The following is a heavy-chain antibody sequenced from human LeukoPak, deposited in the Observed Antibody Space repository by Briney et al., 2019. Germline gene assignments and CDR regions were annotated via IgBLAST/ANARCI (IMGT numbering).Heavy chain of an antibody. Sequence: ASVKVSCKVSGYTLTELSMHWVRQAPGKELEWMGGFDPEDGEAIYAQKFQGRVTMTEDTSTDTAYMELSSLRSEDTAVYYCATVPPRGAGTFFDYGAQEPLSTVSS. CDR2: FDPEDGEA. CDR1: GYTLTELS. V-gene: IGHV1-24*01. D-gene: IGHD3-10*01. J-gene: IGHJ4*02. CDR3: ATVPPRGAGTFFDY.